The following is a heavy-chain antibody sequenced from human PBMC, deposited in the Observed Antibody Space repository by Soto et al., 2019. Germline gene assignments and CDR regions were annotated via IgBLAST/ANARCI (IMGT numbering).Heavy chain of an antibody. Sequence: EVQLVESGGGLMQPGGSLRLACAASGFTISTNYMTWVRQAPGKGLEWVSINYSGGGTYYADSVKGRFTISRDNSKNTLYLQMNRLRAEDTAVYYCARGQRGYSYGVFDYWGQGTLVTVSS. CDR2: NYSGGGT. D-gene: IGHD5-18*01. CDR3: ARGQRGYSYGVFDY. V-gene: IGHV3-53*01. J-gene: IGHJ4*02. CDR1: GFTISTNY.